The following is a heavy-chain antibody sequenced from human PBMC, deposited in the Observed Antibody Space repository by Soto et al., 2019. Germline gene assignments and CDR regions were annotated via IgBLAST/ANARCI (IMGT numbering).Heavy chain of an antibody. V-gene: IGHV1-18*04. D-gene: IGHD6-6*01. CDR1: GYTFTTYG. CDR2: ISAYDGNT. Sequence: ASVKVSCKASGYTFTTYGITWLRQAPGQGLEWMGWISAYDGNTNYAQKFQGRVSMTTDPSTNTAYMELRSLRSDDTAVYYCARDPATAYSSSSFDYWRQGTLVTVSS. J-gene: IGHJ4*02. CDR3: ARDPATAYSSSSFDY.